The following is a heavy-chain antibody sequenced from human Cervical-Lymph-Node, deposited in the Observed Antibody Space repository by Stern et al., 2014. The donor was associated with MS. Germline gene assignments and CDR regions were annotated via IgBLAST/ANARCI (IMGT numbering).Heavy chain of an antibody. CDR3: ARGRAVAGTIPEF. D-gene: IGHD6-19*01. J-gene: IGHJ4*02. CDR2: INPNSGNT. Sequence: QVQLVQSGAEVRNPGASVKVSCKTSGYTFTSHDLNWVRQAPGQGLEWMGWINPNSGNTGYAQKFQGRVTMTRSTSISTAYLEVTGLTFEDTAIYYCARGRAVAGTIPEFWGQGTLVTVSS. CDR1: GYTFTSHD. V-gene: IGHV1-8*01.